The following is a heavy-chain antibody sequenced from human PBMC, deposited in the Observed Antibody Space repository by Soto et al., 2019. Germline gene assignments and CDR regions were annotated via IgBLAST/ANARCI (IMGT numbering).Heavy chain of an antibody. CDR1: GFTFSSYG. J-gene: IGHJ5*02. CDR2: ISYDGSNK. CDR3: ANAGDSSGWCLDWCDP. Sequence: QVQLVESGGGVVQPGRSLRLSCAASGFTFSSYGMHWVRQAPGKGLEWVAVISYDGSNKYYADSVKGRFTISRDNSKNPLYLQMNSLRAEDTGVYYCANAGDSSGWCLDWCDPWGQGTLVTVSS. V-gene: IGHV3-30*18. D-gene: IGHD6-19*01.